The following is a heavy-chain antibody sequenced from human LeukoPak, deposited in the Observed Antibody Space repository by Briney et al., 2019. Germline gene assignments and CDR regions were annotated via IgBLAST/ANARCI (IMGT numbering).Heavy chain of an antibody. J-gene: IGHJ4*02. CDR3: ARGYSSSWNYFDY. CDR1: GGSLSNYR. D-gene: IGHD6-13*01. V-gene: IGHV4-59*01. Sequence: SETLSLTCTVSGGSLSNYRWSWIRQPPGKGLEWIGYVFDSGGTNYNPSLKSRVTISVDTSKKQFSLKLSSVTAADTAVYYCARGYSSSWNYFDYWGQGTLVTVSS. CDR2: VFDSGGT.